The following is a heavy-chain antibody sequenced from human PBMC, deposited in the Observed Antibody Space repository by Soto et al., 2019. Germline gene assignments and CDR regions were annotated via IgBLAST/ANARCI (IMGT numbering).Heavy chain of an antibody. D-gene: IGHD2-15*01. CDR2: FDPEDGET. J-gene: IGHJ6*02. CDR1: GYTLTELS. CDR3: ATSRFYCSGGSCYSGSYYYGMDV. Sequence: WASVKVSCKVSGYTLTELSMHWVRQAPGKGLEWMGGFDPEDGETIYAQKFQGRVTMTEDTSTDTAYMELSSLRSEDTAVYYCATSRFYCSGGSCYSGSYYYGMDVWGQGTTVTVSS. V-gene: IGHV1-24*01.